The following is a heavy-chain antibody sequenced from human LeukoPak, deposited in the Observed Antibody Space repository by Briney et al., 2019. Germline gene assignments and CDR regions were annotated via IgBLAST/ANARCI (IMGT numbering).Heavy chain of an antibody. CDR1: GFTFSSCA. V-gene: IGHV3-23*01. CDR2: ISGSGGST. D-gene: IGHD6-19*01. Sequence: PGGSLRLSCAASGFTFSSCAMTWVCQAPGKGLEWVSGISGSGGSTYYADSVKGRFTISRDTYKNTLYLQMNRSTLADSTVCYCAKGTYSSGWYESDYWGQGTLVTVSS. CDR3: AKGTYSSGWYESDY. J-gene: IGHJ4*02.